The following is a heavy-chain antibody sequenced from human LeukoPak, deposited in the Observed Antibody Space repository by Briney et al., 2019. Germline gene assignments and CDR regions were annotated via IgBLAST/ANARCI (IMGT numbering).Heavy chain of an antibody. V-gene: IGHV4-34*01. J-gene: IGHJ4*02. CDR2: INHSGST. CDR1: GGSFSGYY. CDR3: ARAVPGYFDY. Sequence: PSETLSLTCAVYGGSFSGYYWSWNRQPPGKGLEWIGEINHSGSTNYNPSLKSRVTISVDTSKNQFSRKLSSVTAADTAVYYCARAVPGYFDYWGQGTLVTVSS.